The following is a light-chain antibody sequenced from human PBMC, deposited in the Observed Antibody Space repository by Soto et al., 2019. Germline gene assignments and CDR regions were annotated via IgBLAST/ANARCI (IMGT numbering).Light chain of an antibody. CDR1: SSDVGGYNY. J-gene: IGLJ3*02. Sequence: QSALTQPASVSGSPGQSITISCTGTSSDVGGYNYVSWYQQYPGKAPILIIYEATNRPSGVSHRFSGSKSGNTASLTISGLQAEYEADYYCSSYTSSRTWVFGGGTKVTVL. CDR3: SSYTSSRTWV. V-gene: IGLV2-14*01. CDR2: EAT.